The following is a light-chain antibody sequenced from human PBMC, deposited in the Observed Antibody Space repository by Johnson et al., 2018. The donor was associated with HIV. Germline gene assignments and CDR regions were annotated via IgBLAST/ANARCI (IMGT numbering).Light chain of an antibody. CDR2: HNN. CDR1: SSNIGNNY. CDR3: GTWDSSLNGYV. V-gene: IGLV1-51*01. Sequence: QSVLTQPPSVSAAPGQKVTISCSGSSSNIGNNYVSWYQQLPGTAPKLLIYHNNKRPSGTPDRFSGSKSATSATLGITGLQTGDEADYYCGTWDSSLNGYVFATGTKVTVL. J-gene: IGLJ1*01.